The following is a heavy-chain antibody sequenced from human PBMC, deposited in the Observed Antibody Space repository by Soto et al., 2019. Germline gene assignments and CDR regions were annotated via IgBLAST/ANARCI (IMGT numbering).Heavy chain of an antibody. CDR3: AGRDGYNFAEYFQH. J-gene: IGHJ1*01. V-gene: IGHV4-61*01. CDR2: IYYSGST. CDR1: GGSVSSGSYY. D-gene: IGHD5-12*01. Sequence: QVQLQESGPGLVKPSETLSLTCTVSGGSVSSGSYYWSWIRQPPGQGLEWIGYIYYSGSTNYNPSLTSRVTISVDTSKNQFSLKLSSVTAADTAVYYCAGRDGYNFAEYFQHWGQGTLVTVSS.